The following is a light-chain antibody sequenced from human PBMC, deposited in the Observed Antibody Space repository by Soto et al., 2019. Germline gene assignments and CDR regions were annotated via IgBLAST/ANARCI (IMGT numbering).Light chain of an antibody. CDR2: HTS. CDR1: QNINTN. Sequence: EIEMTQSPATLSLSPGERATLSCRASQNINTNLAWYQQSPGRAPRLFIYHTSTRATGIPDRFSGSGSGTEFTLTISSLQSEDFELYYCQQYTVWPFTFGGGHRVEIK. CDR3: QQYTVWPFT. V-gene: IGKV3-15*01. J-gene: IGKJ4*01.